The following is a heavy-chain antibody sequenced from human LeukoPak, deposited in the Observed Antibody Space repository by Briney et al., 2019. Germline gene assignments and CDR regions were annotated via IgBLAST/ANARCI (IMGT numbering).Heavy chain of an antibody. CDR1: GGSISSYY. J-gene: IGHJ3*02. Sequence: SEALSLTCTVSGGSISSYYWSWIRQPPGKGLEWIGYIYYSGSTNYNPSLKSRVTISVDTSKNQFSLKLSSVTAADTAVYYCARRLYGDYIDAFDIWGQGTMVTVSS. CDR2: IYYSGST. V-gene: IGHV4-59*08. CDR3: ARRLYGDYIDAFDI. D-gene: IGHD4-17*01.